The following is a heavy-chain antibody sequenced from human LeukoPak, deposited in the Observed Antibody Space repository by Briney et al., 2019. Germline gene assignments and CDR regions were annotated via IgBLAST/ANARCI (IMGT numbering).Heavy chain of an antibody. V-gene: IGHV3-30*18. D-gene: IGHD3-10*01. CDR1: GFTFSSYG. CDR3: AKARITMVRGEID. Sequence: GGSLRLSCAASGFTFSSYGMHWVRQAPGKGLEWVAVISYDGSNKYYADSVEGRLTISRDNSKNTVYLQMNSLRAEDTAVYYCAKARITMVRGEIDWGQGTLVTVSS. CDR2: ISYDGSNK. J-gene: IGHJ4*02.